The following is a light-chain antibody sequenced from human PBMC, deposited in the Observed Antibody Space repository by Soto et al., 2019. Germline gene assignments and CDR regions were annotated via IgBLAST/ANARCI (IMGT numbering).Light chain of an antibody. CDR2: LNSDGSH. Sequence: QLVLTQSPSASASLGASVKLTGTLSSGHSNYAIAWHQQQSEKGPRYLMKLNSDGSHSKGDVIPDRFSGSSSGAERYLTISSLQSKDEADYYCQTWGSGIVVFGGGTKLTVL. CDR3: QTWGSGIVV. V-gene: IGLV4-69*01. CDR1: SGHSNYA. J-gene: IGLJ2*01.